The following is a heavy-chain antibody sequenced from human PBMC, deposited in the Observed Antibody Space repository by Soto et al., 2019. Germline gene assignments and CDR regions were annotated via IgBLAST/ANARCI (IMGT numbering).Heavy chain of an antibody. CDR1: GDSITSGGYY. V-gene: IGHV4-31*03. Sequence: QVQLQGSGPGLVKPSQTLSLTCSVSGDSITSGGYYWSRIRQHPGKALEWIGYISYRGSTYYNPSLLSRASISVDTSKNQFALKLSSVTAADTAVYYWARVGHCSGGSCPWFDPWGQGILVTVSS. J-gene: IGHJ5*02. CDR3: ARVGHCSGGSCPWFDP. D-gene: IGHD2-15*01. CDR2: ISYRGST.